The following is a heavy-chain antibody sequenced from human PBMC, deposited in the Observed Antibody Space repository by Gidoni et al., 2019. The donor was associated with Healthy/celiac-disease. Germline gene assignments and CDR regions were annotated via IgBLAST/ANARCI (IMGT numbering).Heavy chain of an antibody. CDR2: IYYSGST. CDR3: ARGRDIVVVVAANVWFDP. D-gene: IGHD2-15*01. J-gene: IGHJ5*02. V-gene: IGHV4-31*03. CDR1: GGSISSGGYY. Sequence: QVQLQESGPGLVKPSPTLSLTCTVSGGSISSGGYYWSWIRQPPGKGLEWSGYIYYSGSTYYNPSLKSRVTRSVDTSKNQFSLKLSSVTAADTAVYYCARGRDIVVVVAANVWFDPWGQGTLVTVSS.